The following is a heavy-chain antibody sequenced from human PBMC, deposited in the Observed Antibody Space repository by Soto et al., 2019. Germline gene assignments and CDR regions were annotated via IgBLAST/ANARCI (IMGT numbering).Heavy chain of an antibody. CDR1: GGSISSGDYY. V-gene: IGHV4-30-4*01. CDR3: ARSYSSSWYYYSNFQGLNWFAP. D-gene: IGHD6-13*01. CDR2: IYYSGST. Sequence: SETLSLTCTVSGGSISSGDYYWSWIRHPPGKGLEWIGYIYYSGSTYYNPSLKSRVTISVDTSKNQFSLKLSSVTAADTAVYYCARSYSSSWYYYSNFQGLNWFAPWCQGSLVTVSS. J-gene: IGHJ5*02.